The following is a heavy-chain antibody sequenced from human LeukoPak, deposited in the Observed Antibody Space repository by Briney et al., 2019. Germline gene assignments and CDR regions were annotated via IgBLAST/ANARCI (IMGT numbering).Heavy chain of an antibody. Sequence: GGSLRLSCAASGFTFSTYAMSWVRQAPGKGLEGVSAISGSTGRTYYADSVKGRFTISRDNSKNTLYLQMNSLRAEDTAVYYCAKVHRGTATNAFDIWGQGTMVTVSS. V-gene: IGHV3-23*01. CDR3: AKVHRGTATNAFDI. D-gene: IGHD5-18*01. CDR1: GFTFSTYA. CDR2: ISGSTGRT. J-gene: IGHJ3*02.